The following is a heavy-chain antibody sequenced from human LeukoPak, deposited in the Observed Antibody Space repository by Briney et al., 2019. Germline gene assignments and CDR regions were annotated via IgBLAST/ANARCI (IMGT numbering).Heavy chain of an antibody. Sequence: PGGSLRLSCAASGFTFSSYTMNWVRQALGQGLEWVSTISDPHSGSETHYADSVKGRFTISRDDSQNTLYLQMDSLRDEDTAVYYCARDGEMATNPYYFDYWGQGTLVTVSS. CDR2: ISDPHSGSET. D-gene: IGHD5-24*01. J-gene: IGHJ4*02. CDR1: GFTFSSYT. V-gene: IGHV3-23*01. CDR3: ARDGEMATNPYYFDY.